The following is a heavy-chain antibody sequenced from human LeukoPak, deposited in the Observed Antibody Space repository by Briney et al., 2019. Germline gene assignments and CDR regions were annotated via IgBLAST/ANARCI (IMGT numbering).Heavy chain of an antibody. V-gene: IGHV3-48*03. CDR2: ISRSGSSI. CDR3: ARSHSADYDPRRYFDD. J-gene: IGHJ4*02. Sequence: GGSLRLSCAASGVTFSSYAMSCVRQAPGKGLEWVSYISRSGSSIYYADSVKGRFTISRDNAKNSLYLQMNSLRAGDTAVYYCARSHSADYDPRRYFDDWGQGTLVTVSS. CDR1: GVTFSSYA. D-gene: IGHD3-3*01.